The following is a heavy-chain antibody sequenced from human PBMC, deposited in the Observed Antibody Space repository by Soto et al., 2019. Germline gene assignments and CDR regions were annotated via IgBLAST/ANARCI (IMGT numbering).Heavy chain of an antibody. CDR3: ARGYVGSWSHFDH. J-gene: IGHJ4*02. CDR1: GFTFSNYA. CDR2: ISDSSSKT. V-gene: IGHV3-23*01. Sequence: EVQLLESGGAVTQPGGSLRLSCEASGFTFSNYAMNWVRQAPGKGLEWVSSISDSSSKTYYADSVKGRFTISRDNSKNTLLLQVNTLRADDTAVYFCARGYVGSWSHFDHWGQGTQVIVSS. D-gene: IGHD2-15*01.